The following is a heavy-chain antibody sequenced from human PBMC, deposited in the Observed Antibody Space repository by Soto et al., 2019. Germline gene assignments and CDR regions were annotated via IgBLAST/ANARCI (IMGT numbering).Heavy chain of an antibody. CDR2: ISGSSDRT. CDR1: VFTFSSNG. Sequence: GGSLLLSCATSVFTFSSNGMSWVRQTPGKGLEWVSSISGSSDRTYYASSLKGRFTISIDNTENKVFLQMNSLRAEDTGIYYCVKEVNGGYEHATGNFDSWGQGTLVTVSS. D-gene: IGHD2-8*01. CDR3: VKEVNGGYEHATGNFDS. V-gene: IGHV3-23*01. J-gene: IGHJ4*02.